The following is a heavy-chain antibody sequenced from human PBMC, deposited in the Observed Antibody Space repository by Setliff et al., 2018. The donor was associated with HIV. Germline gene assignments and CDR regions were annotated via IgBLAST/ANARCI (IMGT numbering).Heavy chain of an antibody. CDR1: GFAFSGHQ. D-gene: IGHD3-9*01. CDR2: IKSKSDGGTT. CDR3: VGHYYDPLTGYYVWFFDV. Sequence: PGGSLRLSCAASGFAFSGHQMSWVRQAPGKGLEWVARIKSKSDGGTTSYAAPVKDRFTISRDDSRNTLYLQMNSMKSDDTATYYCVGHYYDPLTGYYVWFFDVWGRGTLVTVSS. J-gene: IGHJ2*01. V-gene: IGHV3-15*05.